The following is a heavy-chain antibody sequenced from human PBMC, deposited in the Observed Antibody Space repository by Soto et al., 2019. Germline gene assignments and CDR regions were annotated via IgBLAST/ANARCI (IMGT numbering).Heavy chain of an antibody. D-gene: IGHD6-19*01. CDR1: GFTFSSYA. CDR2: ISGSGGST. Sequence: PGESLKISCAASGFTFSSYAMSWVRQAPGKGLEWVSAISGSGGSTYYADSVKGRFTISRDNSKNTLYLQMNSLRAEDTAVYYCAKTAGGSGWSEGIPLPLLNFDYWGQGTLVTVSS. CDR3: AKTAGGSGWSEGIPLPLLNFDY. V-gene: IGHV3-23*01. J-gene: IGHJ4*02.